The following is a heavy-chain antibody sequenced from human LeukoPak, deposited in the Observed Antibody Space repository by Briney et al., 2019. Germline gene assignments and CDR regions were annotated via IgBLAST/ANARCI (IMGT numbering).Heavy chain of an antibody. CDR1: GFTFSSYA. Sequence: GGSLRFSCAASGFTFSSYAMSWVRLAPGKGLEWVSAISGSGGSTYYADSVKGRFTISRDNAKNSLYLQMNSLRAEDTAVYYCARGGGVHAHWGQGTLVTVSS. CDR2: ISGSGGST. V-gene: IGHV3-23*01. CDR3: ARGGGVHAH. D-gene: IGHD3-16*01. J-gene: IGHJ4*02.